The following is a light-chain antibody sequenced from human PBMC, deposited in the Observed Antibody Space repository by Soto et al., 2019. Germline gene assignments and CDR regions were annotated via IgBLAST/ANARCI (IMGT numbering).Light chain of an antibody. J-gene: IGKJ1*01. CDR1: QSISSN. CDR3: QQYNNWPRT. V-gene: IGKV1-39*01. Sequence: IQMTQSPSSLSASVGDRVTITCRASQSISSNLNWYQQKPGKAPKLLIYSASSLQSGVPSRFSGSGSGTEFTLTIISLQSEDFAVYYCQQYNNWPRTFGQGTKVDIK. CDR2: SAS.